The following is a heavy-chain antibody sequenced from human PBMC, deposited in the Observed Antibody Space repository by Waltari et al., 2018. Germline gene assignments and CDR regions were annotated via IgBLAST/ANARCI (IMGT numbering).Heavy chain of an antibody. Sequence: EVQLVESGGGLVQPGGSLRLSCVASGFTFSRSEMNWFRQAPGKGLEWVSYISSSGSTIYYADSVKGRFTISRDNAKNSLYLQMHSLRADDTAVYYCARDNNGYDRYFDYWGQGTLVTVSS. CDR3: ARDNNGYDRYFDY. CDR1: GFTFSRSE. D-gene: IGHD5-12*01. V-gene: IGHV3-48*03. J-gene: IGHJ4*02. CDR2: ISSSGSTI.